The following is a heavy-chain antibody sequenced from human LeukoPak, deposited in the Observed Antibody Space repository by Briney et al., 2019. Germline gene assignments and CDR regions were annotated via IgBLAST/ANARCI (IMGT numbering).Heavy chain of an antibody. CDR1: GCSISSGGYY. CDR2: IYYTGST. CDR3: ARDTVSSGFDS. D-gene: IGHD2-8*01. V-gene: IGHV4-31*03. Sequence: PSETLSLTCTVSGCSISSGGYYWNWIRQHPGKGLEWIGYIYYTGSTYYNPSLKSRVTMSVDTSKTQFSLKLSSVTAADAAVYYCARDTVSSGFDSWGQGTLVTVSS. J-gene: IGHJ4*02.